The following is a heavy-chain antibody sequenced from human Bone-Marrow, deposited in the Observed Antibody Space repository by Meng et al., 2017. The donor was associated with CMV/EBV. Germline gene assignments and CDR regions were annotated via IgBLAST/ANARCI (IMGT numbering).Heavy chain of an antibody. V-gene: IGHV1-69*10. Sequence: KVSCKASGGTFSSYAISWVRQAPGQGLEWMGGIIPILGIANYAQKFQGRVTITADKSTSTAYMELSSLRSEDTAVYYCARDQVNFDYWGQGTLVTVSS. CDR3: ARDQVNFDY. J-gene: IGHJ4*02. D-gene: IGHD2-21*01. CDR2: IIPILGIA. CDR1: GGTFSSYA.